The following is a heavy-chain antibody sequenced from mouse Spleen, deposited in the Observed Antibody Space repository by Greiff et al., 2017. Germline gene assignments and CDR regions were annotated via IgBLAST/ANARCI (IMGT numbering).Heavy chain of an antibody. V-gene: IGHV3-6*01. CDR2: ISYDGSN. Sequence: EVQRVESGPGLVKPSQSLSLTCSVTGYSITSGFYWNWIRQFPGNKLEWMGYISYDGSNNYNPSLKNRISITRDTSKNQFFLKLNSVTTEDTATYYCAREGGGYFDYWGQGTTLTVSS. CDR3: AREGGGYFDY. CDR1: GYSITSGFY. J-gene: IGHJ2*01.